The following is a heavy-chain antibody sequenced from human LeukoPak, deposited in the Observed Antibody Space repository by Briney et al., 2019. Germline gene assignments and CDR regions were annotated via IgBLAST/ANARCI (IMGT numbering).Heavy chain of an antibody. Sequence: GGSLRLSCAACGITFSSYAMSWVRQAPGKGLEWVSAISGSGGSTYYADSVKGRFTISRDNSKNTLYLQMNILGAEDTAVYYCARGGRTLIDYGDYVWGQGTLVTVSS. J-gene: IGHJ4*02. CDR1: GITFSSYA. CDR3: ARGGRTLIDYGDYV. V-gene: IGHV3-23*01. CDR2: ISGSGGST. D-gene: IGHD4-17*01.